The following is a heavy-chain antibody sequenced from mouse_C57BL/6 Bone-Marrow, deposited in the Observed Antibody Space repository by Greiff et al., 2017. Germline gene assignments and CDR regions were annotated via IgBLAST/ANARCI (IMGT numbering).Heavy chain of an antibody. D-gene: IGHD3-2*02. CDR3: TGYDYAMDY. J-gene: IGHJ4*01. V-gene: IGHV6-6*01. CDR2: IGNKASNHAT. CDR1: GFTFSDAW. Sequence: EVQGVESGGGLVQPGGSMKLSCAASGFTFSDAWMDWVRQSPEQGLEWVAEIGNKASNHATYYAESVKGRFTISRDDSKSSVYLQMNSLRAEDTGIYYCTGYDYAMDYWGQGTSVTVSS.